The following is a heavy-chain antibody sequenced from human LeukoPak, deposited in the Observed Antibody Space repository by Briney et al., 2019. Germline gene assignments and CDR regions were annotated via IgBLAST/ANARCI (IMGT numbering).Heavy chain of an antibody. CDR1: GFTFSSYA. CDR3: ASPGYDILTPLDY. Sequence: GGSLRLSCAASGFTFSSYAMSWVRQAPGKGLEWVSAISGSGGSTYYADSVKGRFTISRDNSTNTLYLQMNSLRAEDTAVYYCASPGYDILTPLDYWGQGTLVTVSS. D-gene: IGHD3-9*01. CDR2: ISGSGGST. V-gene: IGHV3-23*01. J-gene: IGHJ4*02.